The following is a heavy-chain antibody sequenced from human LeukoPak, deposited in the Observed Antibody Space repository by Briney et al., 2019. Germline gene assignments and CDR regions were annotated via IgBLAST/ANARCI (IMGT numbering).Heavy chain of an antibody. CDR3: ARVGGSGSQPDP. V-gene: IGHV1-69*05. CDR2: IIPIFGTA. J-gene: IGHJ5*02. D-gene: IGHD3-10*01. CDR1: GGTFSSYA. Sequence: SVKVSCKASGGTFSSYAISWVRQAPGQGLEWMGRIIPIFGTASYAQKFQGRVTITTDESTSTAYMELSSLRSEDTAVYYCARVGGSGSQPDPWGQGTLVTVSS.